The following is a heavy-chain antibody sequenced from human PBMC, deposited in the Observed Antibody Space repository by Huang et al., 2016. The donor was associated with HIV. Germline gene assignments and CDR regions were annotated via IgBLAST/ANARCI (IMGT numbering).Heavy chain of an antibody. D-gene: IGHD2-2*01. CDR3: ARGQGRTRRFDY. Sequence: QVQLVQSGAEVRKPGASVKVSCKASGYTFSSYDINWVRQAPGQGLEWMGWMNPNSGNTGYAQKFKGRVAMTRNTSMTTAYMELRSRRSDDTAVYFCARGQGRTRRFDYWGQGALVNVYS. CDR2: MNPNSGNT. J-gene: IGHJ4*02. V-gene: IGHV1-8*01. CDR1: GYTFSSYD.